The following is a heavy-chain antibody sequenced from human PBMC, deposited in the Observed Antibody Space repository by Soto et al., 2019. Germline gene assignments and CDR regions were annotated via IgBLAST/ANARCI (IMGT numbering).Heavy chain of an antibody. D-gene: IGHD3-3*01. J-gene: IGHJ6*02. CDR2: IYYSGST. V-gene: IGHV4-30-4*01. Sequence: QVQLQESGPGLVKPSQTLSLTCTVSGGSISSGDYYWSWIRQPPGKGLEWIGYIYYSGSTYYNPSTKSRVTISVDTSKNQFSLKLSSVTAADTAVYYCARDNILGILYGGMDVWGQGTTVTVSS. CDR3: ARDNILGILYGGMDV. CDR1: GGSISSGDYY.